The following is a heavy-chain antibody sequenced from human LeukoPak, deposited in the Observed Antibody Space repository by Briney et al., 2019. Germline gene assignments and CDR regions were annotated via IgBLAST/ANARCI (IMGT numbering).Heavy chain of an antibody. D-gene: IGHD2-2*01. J-gene: IGHJ4*02. CDR2: INHSGST. V-gene: IGHV4-34*01. CDR3: ARHGGYRYCSSTSCCRIYFDY. Sequence: SETLSLTCAVYGGSFSGYYWSWIRQPPGKGLEWIGEINHSGSTNYNPSLKSRVTISVDTSKNQFSLKLSSVTAADTAVYYCARHGGYRYCSSTSCCRIYFDYWGQGTLVTVSS. CDR1: GGSFSGYY.